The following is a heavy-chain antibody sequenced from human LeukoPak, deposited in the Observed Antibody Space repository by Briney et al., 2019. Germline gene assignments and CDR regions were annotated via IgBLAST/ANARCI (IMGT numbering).Heavy chain of an antibody. D-gene: IGHD3-9*01. CDR2: ITGSGGNT. CDR3: AKWGDYDVLTGYYVSDY. J-gene: IGHJ4*02. CDR1: GFTFSNYA. Sequence: GASLRLSCAASGFTFSNYAMSWVLQAPGKGLEWVSAITGSGGNTYYADSVKLRFTISRDNSKNTVFLQIDSLRAEDTAVYYSAKWGDYDVLTGYYVSDYWGQGTLVTVSS. V-gene: IGHV3-23*01.